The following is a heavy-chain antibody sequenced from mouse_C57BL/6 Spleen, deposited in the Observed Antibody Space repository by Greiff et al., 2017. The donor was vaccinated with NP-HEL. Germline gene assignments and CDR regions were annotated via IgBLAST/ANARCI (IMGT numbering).Heavy chain of an antibody. CDR2: IYPGDGDT. V-gene: IGHV1-80*01. D-gene: IGHD2-2*01. Sequence: QVQLQQSGAELVKPGASVKISCKASGYAFSSYWMNWVKQRPGKGLEWIGQIYPGDGDTNYNGKFKGKATLTADKSSSTAYMQLSSLTSEDSAVYFCARRNGYDDAMDYWGQGTSVTVSS. CDR3: ARRNGYDDAMDY. CDR1: GYAFSSYW. J-gene: IGHJ4*01.